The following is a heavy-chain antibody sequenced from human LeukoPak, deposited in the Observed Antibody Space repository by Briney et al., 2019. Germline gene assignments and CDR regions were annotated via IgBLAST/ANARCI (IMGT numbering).Heavy chain of an antibody. D-gene: IGHD6-6*01. CDR3: AKAGSSSSSREDWFDP. J-gene: IGHJ5*02. Sequence: SQTLSLTCAVSGGSISSGGYSWSWIRQPPGKGLEWIAYIYYSGNTYYNPSLKSRVTISADTSKNQFSLKLSSVTAADTAVYFCAKAGSSSSSREDWFDPWGQGTLVTVSS. V-gene: IGHV4-30-4*07. CDR2: IYYSGNT. CDR1: GGSISSGGYS.